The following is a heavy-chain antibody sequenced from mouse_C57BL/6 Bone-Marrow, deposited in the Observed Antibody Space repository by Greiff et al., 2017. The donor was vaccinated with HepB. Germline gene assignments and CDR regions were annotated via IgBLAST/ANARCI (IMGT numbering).Heavy chain of an antibody. D-gene: IGHD1-1*01. CDR3: TPFTTVVRDWYFDV. V-gene: IGHV1-15*01. Sequence: VKLQQSGAELVRPGASVTLSCKASGYTFTDYEMHWVKQTPVHGLEWIGAIDPETGGTAYNQKFKGKAILTADKSSSTAYMELRSLTSEDSAVYYGTPFTTVVRDWYFDVWGTGTTVTVSS. CDR1: GYTFTDYE. J-gene: IGHJ1*03. CDR2: IDPETGGT.